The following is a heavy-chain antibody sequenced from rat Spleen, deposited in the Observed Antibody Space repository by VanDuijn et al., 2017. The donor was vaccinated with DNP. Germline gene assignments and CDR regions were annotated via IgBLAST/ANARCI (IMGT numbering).Heavy chain of an antibody. CDR3: ASHPSGPYVMDA. CDR1: GFSLTSYT. V-gene: IGHV2-6*01. Sequence: QVQLKESGPGLVQPSQTLSLTCTVSGFSLTSYTVSWVRQPPGKGLEWIAAMSSGGSTYYDSALKSRLSISRDTSKSQVFLEMSGLQTEDTALYFCASHPSGPYVMDAWGQGTSVTVSS. J-gene: IGHJ4*01. CDR2: MSSGGST. D-gene: IGHD4-3*01.